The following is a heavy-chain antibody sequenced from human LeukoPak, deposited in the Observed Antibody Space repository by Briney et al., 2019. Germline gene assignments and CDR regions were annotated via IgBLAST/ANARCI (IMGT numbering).Heavy chain of an antibody. V-gene: IGHV4-38-2*01. CDR2: IYHSGST. CDR1: GYSISSGYY. D-gene: IGHD6-13*01. CDR3: ARVKAAGTLDY. J-gene: IGHJ4*02. Sequence: PSETLSLTCAVSGYSISSGYYWGWIRQPPGKGLEWIGSIYHSGSTYYNPSLKRRVTISVDTSKNQFSLKLSSVTAADTAVYYCARVKAAGTLDYWGQGTLVTVSS.